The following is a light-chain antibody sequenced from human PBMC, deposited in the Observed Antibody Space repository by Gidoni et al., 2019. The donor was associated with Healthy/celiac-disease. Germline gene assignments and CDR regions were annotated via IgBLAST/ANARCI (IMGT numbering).Light chain of an antibody. CDR2: QDS. V-gene: IGLV3-1*01. Sequence: SYELTQPPSVSVSPGQTASITCSGDQLGDKYAYWYQQKPGQSPVLVIYQDSKRPSGLPERFSGSNSGNTATLTISGTQAMDEADYYCQAWDSSTVVFGGGTKLTVL. CDR3: QAWDSSTVV. CDR1: QLGDKY. J-gene: IGLJ2*01.